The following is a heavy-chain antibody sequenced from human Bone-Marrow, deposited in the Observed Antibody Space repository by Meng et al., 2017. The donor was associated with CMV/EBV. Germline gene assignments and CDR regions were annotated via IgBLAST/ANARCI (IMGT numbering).Heavy chain of an antibody. CDR3: ARGGGYYNYYYYGMDV. Sequence: SETLSLTCTVSGGSISSYYWSWIRQPPGKGLEWIGYIYSSGSTNYNPSLKSRVTISVDTSKNQFSLKLSSVTAADTAVYYCARGGGYYNYYYYGMDVWGQGTTVTVSS. D-gene: IGHD3-22*01. J-gene: IGHJ6*02. CDR1: GGSISSYY. V-gene: IGHV4-59*01. CDR2: IYSSGST.